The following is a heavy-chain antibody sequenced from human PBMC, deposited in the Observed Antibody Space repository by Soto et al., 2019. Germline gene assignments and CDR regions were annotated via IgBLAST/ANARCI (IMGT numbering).Heavy chain of an antibody. Sequence: QVQLVQSGAEVKKPGASVKVSCKASGYTFTSYGISWVRQAPGQGLEWMGWISAYNGNTNYAQKLQGRVTMTTDTTTRTAYMELRSLRSDDTAVYYCASALHNFMVRGSMGGYWGQGTLVTVSS. D-gene: IGHD3-10*01. V-gene: IGHV1-18*01. J-gene: IGHJ4*02. CDR1: GYTFTSYG. CDR2: ISAYNGNT. CDR3: ASALHNFMVRGSMGGY.